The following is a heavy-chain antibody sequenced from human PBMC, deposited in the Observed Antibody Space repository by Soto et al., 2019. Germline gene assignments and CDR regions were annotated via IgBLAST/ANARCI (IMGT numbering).Heavy chain of an antibody. D-gene: IGHD3-3*01. CDR1: GFTFSSYA. Sequence: EVQLLESGGGLVQPGGSLRLSCVASGFTFSSYAMNWVRQAPGKGLEWDSAISTSGGNTYYADSVKGRFTISRDNSKNTLYLQMNSLRAEDTAVYYCAKRPIFGVVIITIYNGMDVW. CDR2: ISTSGGNT. V-gene: IGHV3-23*01. CDR3: AKRPIFGVVIITIYNGMDV. J-gene: IGHJ6*01.